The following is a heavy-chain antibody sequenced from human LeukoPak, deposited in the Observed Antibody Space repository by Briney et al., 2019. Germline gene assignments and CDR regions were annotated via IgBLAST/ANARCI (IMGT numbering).Heavy chain of an antibody. J-gene: IGHJ4*02. V-gene: IGHV3-9*01. D-gene: IGHD6-6*01. CDR2: ISWNSGNI. CDR1: GFTFDDYA. CDR3: AKDMAARPPADYFDY. Sequence: GRSLRLSCAASGFTFDDYAMHWVRQAPGKGLEWVSGISWNSGNIGYADSVKGRFTISRDNAKNSLYLQMNSLRAEDTALYYCAKDMAARPPADYFDYWGQGTLVTVSS.